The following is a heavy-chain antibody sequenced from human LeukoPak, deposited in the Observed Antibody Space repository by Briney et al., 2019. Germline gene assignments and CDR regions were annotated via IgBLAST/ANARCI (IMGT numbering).Heavy chain of an antibody. CDR1: GGSFSGYY. CDR2: INHSGST. D-gene: IGHD2-2*01. V-gene: IGHV4-34*01. J-gene: IGHJ4*02. Sequence: PSETLSLTCAVYGGSFSGYYWSWIRQPPGKGLEWIGEINHSGSTNYNPSLNSRVTISVDTSKNQFSLKLTSVTAADTAVYYCARLGYCSSTSCYPDYWGQGTLVTVSS. CDR3: ARLGYCSSTSCYPDY.